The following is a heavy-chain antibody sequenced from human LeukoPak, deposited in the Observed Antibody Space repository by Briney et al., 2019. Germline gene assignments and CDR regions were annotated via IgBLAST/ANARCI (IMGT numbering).Heavy chain of an antibody. CDR2: INHSGST. Sequence: SETLSLTCAVYGGSFSGYYWSWIRQPPGKGLEWIGEINHSGSTNYNPSLKSRVTISVDTSKNQFSLKLSSVTAADTAVYYCASLPRRDGYNGDYWGQGNLVTVSS. CDR3: ASLPRRDGYNGDY. CDR1: GGSFSGYY. V-gene: IGHV4-34*01. J-gene: IGHJ4*02. D-gene: IGHD5-24*01.